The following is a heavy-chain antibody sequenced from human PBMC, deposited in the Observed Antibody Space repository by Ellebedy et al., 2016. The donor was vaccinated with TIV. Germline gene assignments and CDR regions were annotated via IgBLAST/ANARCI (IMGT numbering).Heavy chain of an antibody. CDR3: ARAPGGYDPKCWFDP. V-gene: IGHV1-2*02. Sequence: ASVKVSCXASGYPFTTYYMHWVRQAPGQGLEWMGWINPNSGGTNYAQKFQGRVTMTRDTSISTAYMELSRLRSDDTAVYYCARAPGGYDPKCWFDPWGQGTLVTVSS. CDR2: INPNSGGT. J-gene: IGHJ5*02. D-gene: IGHD5-12*01. CDR1: GYPFTTYY.